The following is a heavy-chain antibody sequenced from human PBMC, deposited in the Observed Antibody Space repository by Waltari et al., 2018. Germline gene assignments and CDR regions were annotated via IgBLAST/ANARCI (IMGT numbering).Heavy chain of an antibody. CDR2: IKQDGTEK. Sequence: EVQLVESGGGLVQQGVSLSISCAVSGFRFSTHPMTWVRQAPGKVLEWVANIKQDGTEKYYVDSVKGRFSISRDNGKNLLYLHMNSLRADDTAVYYCARDEMHRTTWYHFWGQGTQVTVSS. J-gene: IGHJ4*02. D-gene: IGHD6-13*01. V-gene: IGHV3-7*04. CDR3: ARDEMHRTTWYHF. CDR1: GFRFSTHP.